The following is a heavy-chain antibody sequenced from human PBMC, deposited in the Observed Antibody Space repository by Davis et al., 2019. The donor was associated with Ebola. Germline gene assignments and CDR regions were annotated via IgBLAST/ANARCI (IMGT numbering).Heavy chain of an antibody. D-gene: IGHD1-26*01. Sequence: ASVKVSCKASGYTFTNYGVSWVRQAPGQGLEWMGWISTYNGNTNYAQKLLGRVTLTTDRSTSTAYMELRSLRANDTAVYFCARDGRPYYSGKYPGNCDYWGQGTLVTVSS. CDR3: ARDGRPYYSGKYPGNCDY. J-gene: IGHJ4*02. V-gene: IGHV1-18*01. CDR2: ISTYNGNT. CDR1: GYTFTNYG.